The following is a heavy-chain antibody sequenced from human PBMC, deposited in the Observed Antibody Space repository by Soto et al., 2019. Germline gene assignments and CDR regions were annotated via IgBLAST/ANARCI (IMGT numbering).Heavy chain of an antibody. CDR1: GFTFSSYA. CDR2: ISYDGSNK. CDR3: AREYMRPYYYDSSGYYYHYYYYYGMDV. J-gene: IGHJ6*02. Sequence: GGSLRLSCAASGFTFSSYAMHWVRQAPGKGLEWVAVISYDGSNKYYADSVKGRFTISRDNSKNTLYLQMNSLRAEDTAVHYCAREYMRPYYYDSSGYYYHYYYYYGMDVWGQGTTVTVSS. D-gene: IGHD3-22*01. V-gene: IGHV3-30-3*01.